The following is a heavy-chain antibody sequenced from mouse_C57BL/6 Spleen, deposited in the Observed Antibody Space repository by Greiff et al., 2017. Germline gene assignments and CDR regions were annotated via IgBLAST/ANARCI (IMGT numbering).Heavy chain of an antibody. CDR2: IHPNSGST. CDR1: GYTFTSYW. Sequence: VQLQQPGAELVKPGASVKLSCKASGYTFTSYWMHWVKQRPGQGLEWIGMIHPNSGSTNYNEKFKSKATLTVDKSSSTAYMQLSSLTSEDSAVYYCARSLYDGYYRMDYWGQGTSVTVSS. D-gene: IGHD2-3*01. V-gene: IGHV1-64*01. J-gene: IGHJ4*01. CDR3: ARSLYDGYYRMDY.